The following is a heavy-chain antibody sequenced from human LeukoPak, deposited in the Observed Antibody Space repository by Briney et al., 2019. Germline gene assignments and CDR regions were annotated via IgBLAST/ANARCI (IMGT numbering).Heavy chain of an antibody. J-gene: IGHJ4*02. CDR3: AKSVTTMVRGYFDY. Sequence: GGSLRLSCAASGFTFSSYGMHWVPQAPGKGLEWVAFIRYDGSNKYYADSVKGRFTISRDNSKNTLYLQMNSLRAEDTAVYYCAKSVTTMVRGYFDYWGQGTLVTVSS. D-gene: IGHD3-10*01. CDR2: IRYDGSNK. CDR1: GFTFSSYG. V-gene: IGHV3-30*02.